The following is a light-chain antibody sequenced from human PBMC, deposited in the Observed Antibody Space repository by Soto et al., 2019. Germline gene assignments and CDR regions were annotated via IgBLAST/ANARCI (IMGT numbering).Light chain of an antibody. CDR1: QTIRTA. V-gene: IGKV1-39*01. Sequence: DLQMTQSPSSLSASVGDRVILTCRASQTIRTAFNWYQQKPGKAPKLLIYAPSTLHSGVPLRFSGSGSGTDFTLSISNLQPEDVATYVCQQTYATPPTLGQGTKVEL. CDR3: QQTYATPPT. CDR2: APS. J-gene: IGKJ1*01.